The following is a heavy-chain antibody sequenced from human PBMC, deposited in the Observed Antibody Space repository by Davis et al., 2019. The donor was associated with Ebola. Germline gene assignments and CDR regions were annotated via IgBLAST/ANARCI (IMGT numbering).Heavy chain of an antibody. V-gene: IGHV3-73*01. Sequence: GESLKISCAASGFTFSNAWMSWVRQAPGKGLEWVGRIRTTAYNYATVYPASVRGRFTISRDDSKSTTYLQMNSLRIEDTAVYYCTSNRYGLVAVGDWGQGTLVAVSS. CDR3: TSNRYGLVAVGD. J-gene: IGHJ4*02. CDR2: IRTTAYNYAT. CDR1: GFTFSNAW. D-gene: IGHD5-18*01.